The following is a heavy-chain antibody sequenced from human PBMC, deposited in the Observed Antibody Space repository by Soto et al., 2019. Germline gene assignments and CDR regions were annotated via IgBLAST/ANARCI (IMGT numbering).Heavy chain of an antibody. CDR1: GVSVSSGSYY. V-gene: IGHV4-61*01. D-gene: IGHD1-26*01. Sequence: SETLSLTCTVSGVSVSSGSYYWSWIRQPPGKGLEWIGYIYYSGSTNYNPSLKSRVTISVDTSKNQFSLKLSSVTAADTAVYYCARHTTGVGAIYFEYWGQGTLVTVSS. CDR3: ARHTTGVGAIYFEY. J-gene: IGHJ4*02. CDR2: IYYSGST.